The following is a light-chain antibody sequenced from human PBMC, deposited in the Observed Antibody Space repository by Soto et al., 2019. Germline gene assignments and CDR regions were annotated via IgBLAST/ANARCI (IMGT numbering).Light chain of an antibody. CDR3: QQYGNSPWT. J-gene: IGKJ1*01. Sequence: EIVLTQSPGTLSLSPGERATLSCRASQTFGTTYLAWYQQKPGQAPRLLIHGASSRATGIPDRFSGSGSGTDFTLTISTLEPEDFAVYYCQQYGNSPWTFGQGTKVEIK. CDR1: QTFGTTY. V-gene: IGKV3-20*01. CDR2: GAS.